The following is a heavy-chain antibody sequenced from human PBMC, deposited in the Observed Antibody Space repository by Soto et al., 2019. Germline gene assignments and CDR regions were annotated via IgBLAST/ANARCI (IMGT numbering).Heavy chain of an antibody. Sequence: WGALLVSCASSVFTFSIYAMSWVRQAPGKGLDLVSAISGSGGSTYYADSVKGRFTISRDNSKNTLYLQMNSLRAEDTSVYYCAKDRGPYGSGPDNYWGQGTLVTVS. CDR3: AKDRGPYGSGPDNY. D-gene: IGHD3-10*01. CDR1: VFTFSIYA. J-gene: IGHJ4*02. V-gene: IGHV3-23*01. CDR2: ISGSGGST.